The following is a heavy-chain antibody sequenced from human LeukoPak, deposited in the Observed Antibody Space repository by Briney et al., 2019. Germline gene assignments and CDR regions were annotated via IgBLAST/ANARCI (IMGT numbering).Heavy chain of an antibody. CDR3: AREPDARYYDFWSGYMDV. J-gene: IGHJ6*02. Sequence: TGGSLRLSCAASGFTFNSYEMNWVRQAPGKGLEWVSYISSSGSTIYYADSVKGRFTISRDNAKNSLYLQMNSLRAEDTAVYYCAREPDARYYDFWSGYMDVWGQGTTVTVSS. V-gene: IGHV3-48*03. D-gene: IGHD3-3*01. CDR1: GFTFNSYE. CDR2: ISSSGSTI.